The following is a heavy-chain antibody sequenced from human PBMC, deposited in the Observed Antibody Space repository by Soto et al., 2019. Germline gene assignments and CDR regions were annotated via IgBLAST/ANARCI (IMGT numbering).Heavy chain of an antibody. CDR1: GFTFSSYA. CDR3: AKDLSRVVAATSAFDI. J-gene: IGHJ3*02. V-gene: IGHV3-23*01. D-gene: IGHD2-15*01. Sequence: EVQLLEYGGGLVQPGGSLRLSCAASGFTFSSYAMSWVRQAPGKGLEWVSAISGSCGSTYYADSVKGRFTISRDNSKNALYLQMNSLRAEDTAVYYFAKDLSRVVAATSAFDIWGQGTMVTVSS. CDR2: ISGSCGST.